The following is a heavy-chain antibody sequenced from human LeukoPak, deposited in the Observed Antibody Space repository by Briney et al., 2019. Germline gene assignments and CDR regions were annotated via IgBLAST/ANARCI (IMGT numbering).Heavy chain of an antibody. V-gene: IGHV4-59*01. D-gene: IGHD5-12*01. CDR2: IYKSGST. Sequence: SETLSLTCTVSGGSISNYYWSWIRQSPGKGLEWIGYIYKSGSTNYNPSLKSRVTMSVDSSKNQFSLKLSSVTAADTAVYYRARGRGFTWWGQGTLVTVSS. CDR1: GGSISNYY. CDR3: ARGRGFTW. J-gene: IGHJ4*02.